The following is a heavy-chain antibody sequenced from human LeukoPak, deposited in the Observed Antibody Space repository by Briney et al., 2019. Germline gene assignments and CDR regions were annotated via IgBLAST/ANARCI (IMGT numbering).Heavy chain of an antibody. V-gene: IGHV1-18*01. CDR1: GYTFTSYG. D-gene: IGHD6-13*01. CDR3: AREKGSSWYPVGNWFDP. Sequence: ASVKVSCKASGYTFTSYGISWVRQAPGQGLEWMGWISAYNGNTNYAQKLQGRVTMTTDTSTSTAYMELRSLRSDDTAVYYCAREKGSSWYPVGNWFDPWGQGTLVTVSS. J-gene: IGHJ5*02. CDR2: ISAYNGNT.